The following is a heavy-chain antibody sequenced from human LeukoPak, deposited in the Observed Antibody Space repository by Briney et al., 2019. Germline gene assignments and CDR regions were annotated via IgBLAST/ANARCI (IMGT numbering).Heavy chain of an antibody. J-gene: IGHJ3*02. V-gene: IGHV3-21*01. CDR2: ISSSSSYI. CDR3: ARDQITVITGGDAFDI. D-gene: IGHD3-22*01. CDR1: GFTFSSYS. Sequence: TGGSLRLSCAASGFTFSSYSMNWVRQAPGKGLEWVSSISSSSSYIYYADSVKGRFTISRDNAKNSLYLQMNSLRAEDTAVYYCARDQITVITGGDAFDIWGQGTMVTVSS.